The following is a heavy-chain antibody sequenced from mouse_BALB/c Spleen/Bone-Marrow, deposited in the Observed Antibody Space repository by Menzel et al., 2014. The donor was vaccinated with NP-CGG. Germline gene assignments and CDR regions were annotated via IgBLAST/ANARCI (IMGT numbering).Heavy chain of an antibody. V-gene: IGHV5-17*02. CDR1: GFSFSSFG. D-gene: IGHD2-1*01. CDR3: ARSDGNYDYAMDY. Sequence: EVQVAESGGGLVQPGGSRKLSCAASGFSFSSFGMHWVRQAPEKGLEWVAYISSGSSTIYYADTVKGRFTISRDNPKNTLFLQMNSLRSEDTAMYYCARSDGNYDYAMDYWGQGTSVTVSS. J-gene: IGHJ4*01. CDR2: ISSGSSTI.